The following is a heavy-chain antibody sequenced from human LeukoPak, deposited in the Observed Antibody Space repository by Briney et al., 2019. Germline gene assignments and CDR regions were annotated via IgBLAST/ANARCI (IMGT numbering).Heavy chain of an antibody. Sequence: ASVKVSCKTSGYTFTGYYMHWVRQAPGQGLEWMGWINPNSGGTNYAQKLQGRVTMTTDTSTSTAYMELRSLRSDDTAVYYCARDSGNYSSILDGWGQGTLVTVSS. D-gene: IGHD1-26*01. CDR3: ARDSGNYSSILDG. J-gene: IGHJ4*02. CDR2: INPNSGGT. CDR1: GYTFTGYY. V-gene: IGHV1-2*02.